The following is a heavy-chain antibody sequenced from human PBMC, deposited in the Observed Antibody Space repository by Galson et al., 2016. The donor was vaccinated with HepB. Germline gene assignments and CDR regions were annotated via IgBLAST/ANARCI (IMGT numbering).Heavy chain of an antibody. CDR2: ISYDGSNK. D-gene: IGHD3-9*01. CDR3: AKDVLIRYFDWQVGMDV. Sequence: SLRLSCAASGFTFSHYGMHWVRQAPGKGLEWVAVISYDGSNKYYADSVKGRFTISRDNSKNTLYLQMNSLRAEDTAVYYCAKDVLIRYFDWQVGMDVWGQGTTVTASS. J-gene: IGHJ6*02. CDR1: GFTFSHYG. V-gene: IGHV3-30*18.